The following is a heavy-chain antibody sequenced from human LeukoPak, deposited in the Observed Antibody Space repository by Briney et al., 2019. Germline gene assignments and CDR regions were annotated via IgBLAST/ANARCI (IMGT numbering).Heavy chain of an antibody. D-gene: IGHD3-22*01. J-gene: IGHJ3*02. Sequence: ASVKVSCKSSGYSFTGHYMHWVRQAPGQGLEWMGIINPSGGSTSYAQKFQGRVTMTRDMSTSTVYMELSSLRSEDTAVYYCARDYYDSSGYYDAFDIWGQGTMVTVSS. CDR3: ARDYYDSSGYYDAFDI. V-gene: IGHV1-46*01. CDR1: GYSFTGHY. CDR2: INPSGGST.